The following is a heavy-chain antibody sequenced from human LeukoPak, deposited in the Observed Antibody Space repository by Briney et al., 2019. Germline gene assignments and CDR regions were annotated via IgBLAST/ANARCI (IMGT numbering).Heavy chain of an antibody. Sequence: PGGSLRLSCAASGFTFSSYAMSWVRQAPGKGLEWVSAISGSGGSTYYADSVKGRFTISRDNSKNTLYLQMNSLRAEDTAVYYCAKVPRVVVVAATRNDYWGQGTLVTVSS. J-gene: IGHJ4*02. CDR3: AKVPRVVVVAATRNDY. D-gene: IGHD2-15*01. CDR1: GFTFSSYA. V-gene: IGHV3-23*01. CDR2: ISGSGGST.